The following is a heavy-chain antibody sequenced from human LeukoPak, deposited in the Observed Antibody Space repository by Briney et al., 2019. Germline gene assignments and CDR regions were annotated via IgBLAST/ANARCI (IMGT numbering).Heavy chain of an antibody. D-gene: IGHD2-8*02. V-gene: IGHV3-23*01. Sequence: GGSLRLSCAASGFTFSTFAMIWVRQPPGKGLEWVSSIFPSGGEIHYADSVRGRFTISRDNSRSTLSLQMNSLRAEDTAIYYCATYRQVLLPFESWGQGTLVTVSS. CDR2: IFPSGGEI. CDR1: GFTFSTFA. J-gene: IGHJ4*02. CDR3: ATYRQVLLPFES.